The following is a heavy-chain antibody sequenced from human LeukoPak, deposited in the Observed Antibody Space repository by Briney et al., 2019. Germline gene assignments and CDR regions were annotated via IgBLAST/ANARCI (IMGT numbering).Heavy chain of an antibody. Sequence: GGSLRLSCAASGFTFSSYAMHWVRQAPGKGLELVAVISYDGSNKYYADSVKSRFTISRDNSKNTLYLQMNSLRAEDTGVYYCARDQSTSPLGFAWLLTAFDIWGQGTMVTVSS. D-gene: IGHD3-9*01. V-gene: IGHV3-30*04. CDR3: ARDQSTSPLGFAWLLTAFDI. CDR1: GFTFSSYA. J-gene: IGHJ3*02. CDR2: ISYDGSNK.